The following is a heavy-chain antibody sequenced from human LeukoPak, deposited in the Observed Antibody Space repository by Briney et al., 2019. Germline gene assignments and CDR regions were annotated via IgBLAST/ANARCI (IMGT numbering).Heavy chain of an antibody. CDR3: SRGAAAGITGWFDP. CDR1: GFTFGDYT. V-gene: IGHV3-49*03. Sequence: GGSLRLSCTTSGFTFGDYTMSWFRQAPGKGVEWVGFIRTKAFDGTAQYAASVKGIYTISRDDSTTIANLQMNSLKTGDTAVYYCSRGAAAGITGWFDPWGQGTLVTVSS. CDR2: IRTKAFDGTA. J-gene: IGHJ5*02. D-gene: IGHD6-13*01.